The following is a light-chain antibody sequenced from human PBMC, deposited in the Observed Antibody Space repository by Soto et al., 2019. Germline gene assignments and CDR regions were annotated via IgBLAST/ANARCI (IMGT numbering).Light chain of an antibody. J-gene: IGLJ2*01. V-gene: IGLV4-69*01. Sequence: QSVLTQSPSASASLGASVKLTCTLSSGHSSYAIAWHQQQPEKGPRYLMKLNSDGSHSKGDGIPDRFSGSSSGAERYLTISSLQSEDEADYYCQTWGPGIVVFGGGTKVTLL. CDR1: SGHSSYA. CDR2: LNSDGSH. CDR3: QTWGPGIVV.